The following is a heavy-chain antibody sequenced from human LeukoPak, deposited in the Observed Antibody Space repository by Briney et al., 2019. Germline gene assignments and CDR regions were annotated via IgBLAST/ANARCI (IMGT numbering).Heavy chain of an antibody. Sequence: GGSLRLSCAASGFTFSSYAMSWVRQAPGRGLEWVANIKQDGSEKYYVDSVKGRFTISRDNAKKSLYLQMYSLRAEDTAVYYCARTTNYDSSRYHYYFDYWGQGTLVTVSS. CDR3: ARTTNYDSSRYHYYFDY. CDR2: IKQDGSEK. J-gene: IGHJ4*02. CDR1: GFTFSSYA. D-gene: IGHD3-22*01. V-gene: IGHV3-7*05.